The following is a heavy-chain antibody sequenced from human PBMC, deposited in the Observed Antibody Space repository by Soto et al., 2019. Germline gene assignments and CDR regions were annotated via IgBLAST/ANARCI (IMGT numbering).Heavy chain of an antibody. CDR2: IIPILGIA. Sequence: GASVKVSCKASGGTFSSYTISWVRQAPGQGLEWMGRIIPILGIANYADSVKGRFTISRDNAQNTLYLQLDSLRPEDTAVYYCVRMGSYRFDSWGLGTLVTVSS. V-gene: IGHV1-69*02. CDR3: VRMGSYRFDS. D-gene: IGHD3-10*01. J-gene: IGHJ4*02. CDR1: GGTFSSYT.